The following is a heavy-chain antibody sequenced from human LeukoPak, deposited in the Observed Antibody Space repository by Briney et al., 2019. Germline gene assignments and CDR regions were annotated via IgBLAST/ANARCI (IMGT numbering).Heavy chain of an antibody. CDR2: INGGGVNT. Sequence: GGSLRLSCAASGFTFSSYAMSWVRQAPGKGLEWVSTINGGGVNTHYADSVGGRFTISRDNSRNTLYLQMNSLGAEDTAEYFCAKVVRTGNSMFDFWGQGTLVTVSS. J-gene: IGHJ4*02. V-gene: IGHV3-23*01. CDR3: AKVVRTGNSMFDF. D-gene: IGHD2/OR15-2a*01. CDR1: GFTFSSYA.